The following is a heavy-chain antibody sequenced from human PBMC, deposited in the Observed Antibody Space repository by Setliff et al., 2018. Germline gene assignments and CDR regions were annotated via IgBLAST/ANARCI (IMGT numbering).Heavy chain of an antibody. CDR3: ARTCSGSGCYAGLES. CDR1: GASLSSGTYY. D-gene: IGHD2-15*01. V-gene: IGHV4-39*01. Sequence: PSETLSLTCTVSGASLSSGTYYWGWIRQPPGKGLEWIGRIYYRGDTYYNASLKGRLTISVDTAQNQFSLRLTSVTAADTAVYYCARTCSGSGCYAGLESWGQGTPVTVSS. CDR2: IYYRGDT. J-gene: IGHJ4*02.